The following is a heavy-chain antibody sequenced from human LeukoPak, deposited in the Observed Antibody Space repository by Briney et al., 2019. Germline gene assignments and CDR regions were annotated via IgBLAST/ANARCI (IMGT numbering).Heavy chain of an antibody. J-gene: IGHJ3*02. V-gene: IGHV1-46*01. D-gene: IGHD3-16*01. CDR3: ARDSLMITFGATTWGSVAFDI. CDR1: GYTFTSYY. CDR2: INPSGGST. Sequence: ASVKVSCKASGYTFTSYYMHWVRQAPGQGLEWMGIINPSGGSTSYAQKFQGRVTMTRDTSTSTVYMELSSLRSEDTAVYYCARDSLMITFGATTWGSVAFDIWGQGTMVAVSS.